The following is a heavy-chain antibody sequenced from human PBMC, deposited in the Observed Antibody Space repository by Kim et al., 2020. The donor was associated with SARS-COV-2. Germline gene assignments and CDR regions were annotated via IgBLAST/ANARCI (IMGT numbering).Heavy chain of an antibody. CDR2: GST. CDR3: ARHANFDDDY. V-gene: IGHV4-39*01. Sequence: GSTYYNPSLKSRVTISVDTSKNQFSLKLSSVTAADTAVYYCARHANFDDDYWGQGTLVTVSS. D-gene: IGHD2-15*01. J-gene: IGHJ4*02.